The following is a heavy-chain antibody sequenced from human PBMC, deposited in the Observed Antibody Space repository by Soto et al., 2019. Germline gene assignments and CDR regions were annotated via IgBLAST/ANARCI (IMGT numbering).Heavy chain of an antibody. CDR1: GGSFSGYY. V-gene: IGHV4-34*01. Sequence: QVQLQQWGAGLLKPSETLSLTCAVYGGSFSGYYWSWIRQPPGKGLEWIGEINHSGSTNYNPSLKSRVTISVDTFKNQFSLKLSSVTAADTAVYYCARAPAPHIAVAGGGFDYWGQGTLVTVSS. CDR3: ARAPAPHIAVAGGGFDY. J-gene: IGHJ4*02. CDR2: INHSGST. D-gene: IGHD6-19*01.